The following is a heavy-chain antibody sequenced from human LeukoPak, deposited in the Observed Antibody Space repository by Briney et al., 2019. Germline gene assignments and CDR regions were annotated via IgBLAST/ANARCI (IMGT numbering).Heavy chain of an antibody. J-gene: IGHJ4*02. CDR2: IRSKANNYAT. CDR1: GFTFSGST. V-gene: IGHV3-73*01. Sequence: GGSLKLSCAASGFTFSGSTMHWVRQASGKELEWVGHIRSKANNYATSYAASVKGRFTISRDDSKNTAYLQMNSLKTEDTAVYYCTCRSSRVTGSTADYWGQGTLVTVSS. D-gene: IGHD1-20*01. CDR3: TCRSSRVTGSTADY.